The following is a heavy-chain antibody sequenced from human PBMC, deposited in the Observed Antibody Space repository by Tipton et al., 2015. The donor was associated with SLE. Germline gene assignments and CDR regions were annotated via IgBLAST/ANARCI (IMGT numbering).Heavy chain of an antibody. Sequence: TLSLTCTVSGASVSSFCWNWIRQSPGKGLEWIGCVCNSGSANYDPSLKSRGTISVDTSRNHFSLEVTSVTAADTAVYYCARQRLRVLSPLDSWGQGTTVTVSS. CDR1: GASVSSFC. D-gene: IGHD3-16*02. V-gene: IGHV4-59*08. J-gene: IGHJ6*02. CDR3: ARQRLRVLSPLDS. CDR2: VCNSGSA.